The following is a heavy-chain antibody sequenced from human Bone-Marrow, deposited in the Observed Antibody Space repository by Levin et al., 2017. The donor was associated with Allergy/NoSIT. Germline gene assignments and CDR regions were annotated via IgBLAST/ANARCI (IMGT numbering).Heavy chain of an antibody. CDR3: ARDRVRPLGYCSSSSCLNFGD. D-gene: IGHD2-2*01. CDR1: GFSFDNSG. J-gene: IGHJ4*02. CDR2: ISYDGSDK. Sequence: GESLKISCAASGFSFDNSGMHWVRQAPGKGLEWVALISYDGSDKDYADSVKGRFTISRDNSKNTLSLQMNFLSAEDTAVYYCARDRVRPLGYCSSSSCLNFGDWGQGTLVTVSS. V-gene: IGHV3-30*03.